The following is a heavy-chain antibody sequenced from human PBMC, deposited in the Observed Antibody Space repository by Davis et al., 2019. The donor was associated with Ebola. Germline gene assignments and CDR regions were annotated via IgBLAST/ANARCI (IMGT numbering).Heavy chain of an antibody. CDR1: GGSFSGYY. V-gene: IGHV4-34*01. CDR3: ARGVPVPYLHFDY. D-gene: IGHD2-21*01. CDR2: INHSGST. Sequence: GSLRLSCAAYGGSFSGYYWSWIRQPPGKGLEWIGEINHSGSTNYNPSLKSRVTISVDTSKNQFSLKLSSETAADTAVYYCARGVPVPYLHFDYWGQGTLVTVSS. J-gene: IGHJ4*02.